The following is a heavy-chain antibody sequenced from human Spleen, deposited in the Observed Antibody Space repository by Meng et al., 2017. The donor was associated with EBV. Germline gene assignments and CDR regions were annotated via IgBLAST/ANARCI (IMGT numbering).Heavy chain of an antibody. Sequence: QVQLRRWGAGLLKPSGPLSLTCAGYGGSFSGYYWSWIRQPPGKGLEWIGEINHSGSTNYNPSLKSRVTISVDTSKNQFSLKLSSVTAADTAAHYCARGNGDYGDHIFSVHFDYWGQGTLVTVSS. CDR2: INHSGST. CDR3: ARGNGDYGDHIFSVHFDY. J-gene: IGHJ4*02. V-gene: IGHV4-34*01. D-gene: IGHD4-17*01. CDR1: GGSFSGYY.